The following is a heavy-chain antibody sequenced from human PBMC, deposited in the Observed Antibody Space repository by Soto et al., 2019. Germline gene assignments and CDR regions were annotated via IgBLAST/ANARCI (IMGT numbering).Heavy chain of an antibody. D-gene: IGHD2-15*01. Sequence: GGSLRLSCAASGFTFSSYTMNWVRQAPGKGLEWVSYISSSSSYMSYADSVKGRFTISRDNAKNSVYLQMNSLRAEDTAVYYCAKDKVDHNSVWDPFDIWGQGTMVTVSS. V-gene: IGHV3-21*01. CDR1: GFTFSSYT. J-gene: IGHJ3*02. CDR3: AKDKVDHNSVWDPFDI. CDR2: ISSSSSYM.